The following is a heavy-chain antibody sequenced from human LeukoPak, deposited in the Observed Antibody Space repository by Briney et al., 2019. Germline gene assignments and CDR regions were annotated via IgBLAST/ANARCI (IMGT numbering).Heavy chain of an antibody. CDR1: GFTFSGYG. CDR2: IRYDGSNK. Sequence: GNSLRLSCAASGFTFSGYGTHWVRQAPGKGLEWVAFIRYDGSNKYYADSAKGRFTISRDNSKNTLYVQMNSLRVEDTAVYYCAKEAEGSLGVWDKGTTVTVSS. V-gene: IGHV3-30*02. J-gene: IGHJ6*04. CDR3: AKEAEGSLGV.